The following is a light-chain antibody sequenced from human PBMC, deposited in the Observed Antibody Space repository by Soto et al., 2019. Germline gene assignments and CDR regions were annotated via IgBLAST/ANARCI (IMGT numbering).Light chain of an antibody. CDR1: QSVTTR. J-gene: IGKJ5*01. CDR2: GAS. CDR3: QQYGGSPIT. V-gene: IGKV3-20*01. Sequence: IFLTQSPGTLSLSPGERVTLSCMASQSVTTRLAWYQHKPGQAPTLLMSGASNRASGVPVRFSGSRSGTDFTLTITRLEPEDFALYYCQQYGGSPITFGLGTRLEI.